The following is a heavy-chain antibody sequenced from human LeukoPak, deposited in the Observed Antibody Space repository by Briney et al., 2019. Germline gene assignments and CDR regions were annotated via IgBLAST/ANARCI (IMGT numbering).Heavy chain of an antibody. Sequence: SETLSLICTVSGGSISGYYWSWIRQPAGKGLEWIGRIYPSGNTNYNPSLKSRVTMSVDTSKNQFSLKLSSVTAADTAVYYCARGFLFGYYDSSGYQTYHFYGLDVWGQGTTITVAS. V-gene: IGHV4-4*07. J-gene: IGHJ6*02. D-gene: IGHD3-22*01. CDR3: ARGFLFGYYDSSGYQTYHFYGLDV. CDR2: IYPSGNT. CDR1: GGSISGYY.